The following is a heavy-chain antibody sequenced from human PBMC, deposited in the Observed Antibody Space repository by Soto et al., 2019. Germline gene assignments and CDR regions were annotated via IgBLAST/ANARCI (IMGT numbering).Heavy chain of an antibody. Sequence: ASVKVSCKASGYTFTSYDINWVRQATGQGLEWMGWMNPNSGNTGYAQKFQGRVTMTRNTSISTAYMELSSLRSEDTAVYYCARVVDFGVVIIESAGMDVWGQGTTGTVSS. D-gene: IGHD3-3*01. CDR2: MNPNSGNT. CDR3: ARVVDFGVVIIESAGMDV. J-gene: IGHJ6*02. CDR1: GYTFTSYD. V-gene: IGHV1-8*01.